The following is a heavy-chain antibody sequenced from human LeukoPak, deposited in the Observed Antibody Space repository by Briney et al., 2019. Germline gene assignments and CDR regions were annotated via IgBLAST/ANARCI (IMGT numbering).Heavy chain of an antibody. J-gene: IGHJ4*02. Sequence: GGSLRLSCAASGFTFSSYDMSWVRQAPGKGLEWVSAISGSGGSTYYADSVKGRFTISRDNSKNTLYLQMNSLRAEDTAVYYCAKGGSSLGLYYFDYWGQGTLVTVSS. D-gene: IGHD6-13*01. CDR3: AKGGSSLGLYYFDY. V-gene: IGHV3-23*01. CDR1: GFTFSSYD. CDR2: ISGSGGST.